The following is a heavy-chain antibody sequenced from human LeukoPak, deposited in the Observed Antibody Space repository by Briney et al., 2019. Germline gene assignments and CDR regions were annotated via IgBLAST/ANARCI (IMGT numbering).Heavy chain of an antibody. CDR2: IYHSGST. D-gene: IGHD3-22*01. V-gene: IGHV4-4*02. CDR1: GGSISSSNW. J-gene: IGHJ4*02. CDR3: AKTKDYNDSGGFYPYFDY. Sequence: PSETLSLTCAVSGGSISSSNWWSWVRQSPGKGLEWIGEIYHSGSTNYNPSLKSRVTISVDKSKNQFSLKLSSVTAADTAVYYCAKTKDYNDSGGFYPYFDYWGQGTLVTVSS.